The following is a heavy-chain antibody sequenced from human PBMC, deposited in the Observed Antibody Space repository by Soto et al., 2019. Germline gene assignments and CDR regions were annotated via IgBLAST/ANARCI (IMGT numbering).Heavy chain of an antibody. J-gene: IGHJ4*02. D-gene: IGHD2-21*02. V-gene: IGHV4-59*02. CDR2: TFYSGST. CDR1: GGSVNSFY. CDR3: ARVFPSYCGGDCSYFDS. Sequence: QVHLQESGPGLVKPSETLSLTCTVSGGSVNSFYWSWIRQTPGTGLEWIGYTFYSGSTKYNPSPPSRVTMSVDDSKNQFSLHLRSVTAADTAVYYCARVFPSYCGGDCSYFDSWGQGTLVTVSS.